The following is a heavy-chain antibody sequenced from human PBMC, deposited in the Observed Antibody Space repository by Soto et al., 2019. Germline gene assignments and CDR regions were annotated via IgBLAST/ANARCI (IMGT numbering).Heavy chain of an antibody. CDR1: GFTFSSYA. J-gene: IGHJ6*03. V-gene: IGHV3-64*01. CDR2: ISSNGGST. Sequence: ESGGGLVQPGGSLRLSCAASGFTFSSYAMHWVRQAPGKGLEYVSAISSNGGSTYYANSVKGRFTISRDNSKNTLYLQMGSLRAEDMAVYYCARDGIQGVATYRTYYYYMDVWGKGTTVTVSS. D-gene: IGHD5-12*01. CDR3: ARDGIQGVATYRTYYYYMDV.